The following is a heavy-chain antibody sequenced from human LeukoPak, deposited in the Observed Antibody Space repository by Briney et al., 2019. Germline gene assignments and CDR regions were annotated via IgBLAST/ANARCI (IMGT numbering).Heavy chain of an antibody. CDR1: GFTFTGYY. D-gene: IGHD2-21*02. Sequence: EASVKVSCKASGFTFTGYYIHWVRQAPGQGLEWMGYINPHSGGTNSPQKFQGRVTMTTDTSISAAYMGLSSLISDDTAMYYCVREGNELLSKNFDYWGQGTLVTVSS. J-gene: IGHJ4*02. V-gene: IGHV1-2*02. CDR2: INPHSGGT. CDR3: VREGNELLSKNFDY.